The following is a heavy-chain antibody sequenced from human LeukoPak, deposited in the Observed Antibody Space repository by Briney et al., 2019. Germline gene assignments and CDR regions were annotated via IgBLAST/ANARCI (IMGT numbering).Heavy chain of an antibody. Sequence: ASVKVSCKASGYTFTSYDINWVRQAPGQGLEWMGWMNPNSGNTGYAQKFQGRVTMTRNTSISTAYMELSSLRSEDTAVYYCARVSYCSSTSCHQADYWGQGTLVTVSS. J-gene: IGHJ4*02. CDR3: ARVSYCSSTSCHQADY. V-gene: IGHV1-8*01. CDR1: GYTFTSYD. D-gene: IGHD2-2*01. CDR2: MNPNSGNT.